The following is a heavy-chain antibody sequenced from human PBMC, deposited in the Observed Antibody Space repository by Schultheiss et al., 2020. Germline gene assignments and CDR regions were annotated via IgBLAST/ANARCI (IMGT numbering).Heavy chain of an antibody. Sequence: GGSLRLSCSASGFTFSSYAMSWVRQAPGKGLEWVSAISGSGGSTYYADSVKGRFTISRDNSKNTLYLQMNSLRAEDTAVYYCAKASSGWFRMRGYWGQGTLVTVSS. J-gene: IGHJ4*02. CDR2: ISGSGGST. CDR3: AKASSGWFRMRGY. V-gene: IGHV3-23*01. CDR1: GFTFSSYA. D-gene: IGHD6-19*01.